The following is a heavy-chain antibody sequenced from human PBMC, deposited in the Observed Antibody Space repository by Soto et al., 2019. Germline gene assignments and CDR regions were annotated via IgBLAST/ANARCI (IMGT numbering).Heavy chain of an antibody. J-gene: IGHJ6*02. D-gene: IGHD6-19*01. Sequence: ASVKVSCKASGGTFSSYAIGWVRQAPGQGLEWMGGIIPIFGTANYAQKFQGRVTITADESTSTAYMELSSLRSEDTAVYYCARELHSSGWYSDLPTGERGHDYGMDVWGQGTTVTVSS. CDR1: GGTFSSYA. V-gene: IGHV1-69*13. CDR3: ARELHSSGWYSDLPTGERGHDYGMDV. CDR2: IIPIFGTA.